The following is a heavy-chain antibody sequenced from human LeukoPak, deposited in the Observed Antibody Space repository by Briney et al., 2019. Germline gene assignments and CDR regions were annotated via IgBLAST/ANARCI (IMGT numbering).Heavy chain of an antibody. CDR2: IRYDGSNK. CDR3: AKARVGATTSGY. Sequence: GGSLRLSCAASGFTFSSYGMHWVRQAPGKGLEWVAFIRYDGSNKYYADSVKGRFTISRDNSKNTLYLQMNSLRAEDTAVYYWAKARVGATTSGYWGQGTLVTVSS. CDR1: GFTFSSYG. J-gene: IGHJ4*02. V-gene: IGHV3-30*02. D-gene: IGHD1-26*01.